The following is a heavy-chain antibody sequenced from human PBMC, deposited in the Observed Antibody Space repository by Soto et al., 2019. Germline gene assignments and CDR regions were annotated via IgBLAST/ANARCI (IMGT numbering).Heavy chain of an antibody. D-gene: IGHD3-3*01. CDR1: GYSISSGYY. J-gene: IGHJ3*02. CDR2: IYHSGST. CDR3: ASDNYRKGPTIFGVVTYDAFDI. V-gene: IGHV4-38-2*01. Sequence: PSETLSLTCAVSGYSISSGYYWGWIRQPPGKGLEWIGSIYHSGSTYYNPSLKSRVTISVDTSKNQFSLKLSSVTAADTAVYYCASDNYRKGPTIFGVVTYDAFDIWGQGTMVTVS.